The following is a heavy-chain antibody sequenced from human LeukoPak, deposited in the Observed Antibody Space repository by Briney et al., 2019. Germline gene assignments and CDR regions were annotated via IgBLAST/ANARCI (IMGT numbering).Heavy chain of an antibody. Sequence: GGSLRLSCAASGFTFSSYAMSWVRQAPGKGLGWVSAISGSGGSTYYADPVKGRFTISRDNSKNTLYLQMNSLRAEDTAVYYCARGREQQLATYYFDYWGQGTLVTVSS. CDR2: ISGSGGST. CDR3: ARGREQQLATYYFDY. V-gene: IGHV3-23*01. CDR1: GFTFSSYA. D-gene: IGHD6-13*01. J-gene: IGHJ4*02.